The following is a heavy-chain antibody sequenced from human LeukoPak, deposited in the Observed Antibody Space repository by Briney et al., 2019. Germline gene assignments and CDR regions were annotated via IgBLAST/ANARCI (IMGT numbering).Heavy chain of an antibody. J-gene: IGHJ4*02. CDR2: IKSKTDGGTT. V-gene: IGHV3-15*01. D-gene: IGHD4-17*01. CDR1: GFTFSSYS. Sequence: PGGSLRLSCAASGFTFSSYSMNWVRQAPGKGLEWVGRIKSKTDGGTTDYAAPVKGRFTISRDDSKNTLYLQMNSLKTEDTAVYYCTTDPMTVTTNFDNYWGQGTLVTVSS. CDR3: TTDPMTVTTNFDNY.